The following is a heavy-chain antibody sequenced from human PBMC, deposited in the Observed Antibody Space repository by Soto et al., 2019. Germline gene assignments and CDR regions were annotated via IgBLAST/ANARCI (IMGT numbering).Heavy chain of an antibody. J-gene: IGHJ4*02. Sequence: EVQLVESGGGLVQPGGSLRLSCAASGFTVSSNYMSWVRQAPGKGLEWVSVIYSGGSTYYADSVKGRFTISRDNSKNAVYLQMNGLRAEDTAVYYCARGGSYGGNSEGEIDYRGQGTLVTFSS. CDR3: ARGGSYGGNSEGEIDY. CDR1: GFTVSSNY. CDR2: IYSGGST. D-gene: IGHD4-17*01. V-gene: IGHV3-66*01.